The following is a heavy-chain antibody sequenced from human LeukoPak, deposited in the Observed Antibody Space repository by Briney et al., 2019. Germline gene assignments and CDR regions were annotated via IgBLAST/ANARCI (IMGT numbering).Heavy chain of an antibody. Sequence: PGGSLRLSCAASGFTFSSYAMHWVRQAPGKGLEWVAVISYDGSNKYYADSVKGRFTISRDNSKNTLYLQMNSLRAEDTAVYYCARDLYGGADEGGLVDYWGQGTLVTVSS. D-gene: IGHD4-23*01. CDR1: GFTFSSYA. V-gene: IGHV3-30-3*01. J-gene: IGHJ4*02. CDR3: ARDLYGGADEGGLVDY. CDR2: ISYDGSNK.